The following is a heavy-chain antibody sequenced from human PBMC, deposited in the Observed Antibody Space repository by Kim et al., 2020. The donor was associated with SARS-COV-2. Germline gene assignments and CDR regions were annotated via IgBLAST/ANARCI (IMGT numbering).Heavy chain of an antibody. J-gene: IGHJ5*02. CDR2: IYYRGST. CDR3: ARVRVVVPAARNWFDP. V-gene: IGHV4-31*03. Sequence: SETLSLTCTVSGGSISSVGYYWSWIRQHPGKGLEWIGYIYYRGSTYYNPSLKSRVTISVDTSKNQFSLKLSSLTAADTAVYYCARVRVVVPAARNWFDPWGQGTRVTVSS. D-gene: IGHD2-2*01. CDR1: GGSISSVGYY.